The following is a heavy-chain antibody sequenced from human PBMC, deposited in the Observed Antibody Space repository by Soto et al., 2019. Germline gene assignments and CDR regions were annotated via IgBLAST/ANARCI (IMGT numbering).Heavy chain of an antibody. CDR2: IYWNEDK. CDR3: VHNVMVHTITGGHYFDY. D-gene: IGHD2-8*01. V-gene: IGHV2-5*01. CDR1: AFSLSTHGVG. Sequence: SGPTLVNPTQTLTLPCTFSAFSLSTHGVGVGWIRQPPGKPLEWLAVIYWNEDKRYSRSLKSRLSITKDTSKNQVVLTMTTMDPVDTATYYCVHNVMVHTITGGHYFDYWGQGILVTVSS. J-gene: IGHJ4*02.